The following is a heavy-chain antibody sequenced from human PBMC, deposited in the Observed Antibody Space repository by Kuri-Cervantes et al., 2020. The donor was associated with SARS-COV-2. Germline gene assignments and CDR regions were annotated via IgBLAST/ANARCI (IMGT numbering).Heavy chain of an antibody. CDR2: MKEDGSEK. CDR1: GFTFSSYG. V-gene: IGHV3-7*01. J-gene: IGHJ6*03. CDR3: ARDRRAPEYYDFWSGYLSDHYYHYYMDV. Sequence: GESLKISCEASGFTFSSYGMSWVRQAPGKGLEWVANMKEDGSEKNYVDSVKGRFTISRDNAKNSLYLQMNSLRAEDTAVYYCARDRRAPEYYDFWSGYLSDHYYHYYMDVWGKGTTVTVSS. D-gene: IGHD3-3*01.